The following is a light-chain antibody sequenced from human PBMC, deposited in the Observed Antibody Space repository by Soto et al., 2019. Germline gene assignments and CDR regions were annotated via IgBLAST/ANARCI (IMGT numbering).Light chain of an antibody. CDR1: SSDVGAHNF. CDR2: EVN. J-gene: IGLJ1*01. Sequence: QSALTQPPSASGSPGQSVTISCIGTSSDVGAHNFVSWYQQHPGKVPKLMIYEVNKRPSGVPDRFSGSKSGNTASLTVSGLQAGDEADYYCSSHGGSNAFYVFGTGTKVTVL. V-gene: IGLV2-8*01. CDR3: SSHGGSNAFYV.